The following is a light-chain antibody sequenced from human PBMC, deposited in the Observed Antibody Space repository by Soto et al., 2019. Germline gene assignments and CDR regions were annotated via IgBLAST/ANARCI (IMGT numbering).Light chain of an antibody. Sequence: QSPDTLSLSPGERAPLSCRASQTVTSGYLAWYQQKPGQAPRLLIYDVSTGATGIPDRFSGSGSGTDFTLTISRLEPEDFAVYFCQVYGSSSKTFGQGTKVDIK. CDR1: QTVTSGY. CDR3: QVYGSSSKT. J-gene: IGKJ1*01. V-gene: IGKV3-20*01. CDR2: DVS.